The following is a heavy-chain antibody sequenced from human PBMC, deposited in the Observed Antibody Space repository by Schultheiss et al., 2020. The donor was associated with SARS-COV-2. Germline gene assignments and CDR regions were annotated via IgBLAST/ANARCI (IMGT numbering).Heavy chain of an antibody. Sequence: GGSLRLSCAVSGFTFSTYAMHWVRQAPGKGLEWVAVISYDGSNKYYADSVKGRFTISRDNSKNTLYLQVNSLRAEDTAVYYCARGGFCNGGLCYYNNYYAMDVWGQGSTGTVSS. V-gene: IGHV3-30*04. J-gene: IGHJ6*02. D-gene: IGHD2-8*02. CDR1: GFTFSTYA. CDR2: ISYDGSNK. CDR3: ARGGFCNGGLCYYNNYYAMDV.